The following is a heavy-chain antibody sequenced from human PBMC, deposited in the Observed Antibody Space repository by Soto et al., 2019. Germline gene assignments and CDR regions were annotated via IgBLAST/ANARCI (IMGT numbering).Heavy chain of an antibody. Sequence: GGSLRLSCAASGFTFSDYWMHWVRQAPGKGLVWVSRINSDGSSTNYADSVKGRFTISRDNAKNTLYLQMNSLRAEDTAVYYCARVRGGYYPDDAFDIWGQGTMVTVSS. V-gene: IGHV3-74*01. D-gene: IGHD3-22*01. CDR1: GFTFSDYW. J-gene: IGHJ3*02. CDR2: INSDGSST. CDR3: ARVRGGYYPDDAFDI.